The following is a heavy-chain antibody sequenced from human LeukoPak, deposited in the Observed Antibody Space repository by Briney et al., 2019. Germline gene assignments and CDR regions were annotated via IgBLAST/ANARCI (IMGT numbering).Heavy chain of an antibody. J-gene: IGHJ6*03. CDR3: ARVLSIYSSGWYGGKIPTNYYYMDV. D-gene: IGHD6-19*01. V-gene: IGHV1-46*01. CDR1: GYTFTSYY. Sequence: ASVKVSCKASGYTFTSYYMHWVRQAPGQGLEWMGIINPSGGSTSYAQKFQGRVTMTRDTSTSTVYMELRSLRSDDTAVYYCARVLSIYSSGWYGGKIPTNYYYMDVWGKGTTVTVSS. CDR2: INPSGGST.